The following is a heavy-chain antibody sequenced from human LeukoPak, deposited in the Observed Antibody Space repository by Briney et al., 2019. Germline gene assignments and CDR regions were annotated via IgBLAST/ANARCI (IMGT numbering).Heavy chain of an antibody. Sequence: PSEALSLTCIVSGGSISRRNYYWAWIRQTPGEGLEWIGSIYYSGRTYYNPSLKSRVTISVDTSKNQFSLKLSSVTAADTAVYYCARWQQLVSAFDIWGQGTMVTVSS. D-gene: IGHD6-6*01. CDR1: GGSISRRNYY. CDR3: ARWQQLVSAFDI. CDR2: IYYSGRT. V-gene: IGHV4-39*07. J-gene: IGHJ3*02.